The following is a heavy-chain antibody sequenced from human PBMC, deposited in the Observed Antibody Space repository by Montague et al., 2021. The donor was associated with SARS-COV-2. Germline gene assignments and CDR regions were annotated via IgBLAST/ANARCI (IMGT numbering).Heavy chain of an antibody. Sequence: SLRLSCAASGFNFGVYEMNWVRQTPGKGLEWVSCINGGSSVMYYADSVMGRFTISRDNAESSLYLQMNSLRAEDTAVYYCAPAVPVADDSWGQGTLVTVSS. V-gene: IGHV3-48*03. J-gene: IGHJ5*02. D-gene: IGHD2-2*01. CDR3: APAVPVADDS. CDR1: GFNFGVYE. CDR2: INGGSSVM.